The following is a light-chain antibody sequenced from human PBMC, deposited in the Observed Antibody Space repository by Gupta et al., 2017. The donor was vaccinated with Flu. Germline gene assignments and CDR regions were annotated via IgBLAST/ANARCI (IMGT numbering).Light chain of an antibody. CDR3: QQSDSTPPT. CDR1: QSISSY. CDR2: AAS. J-gene: IGKJ1*01. V-gene: IGKV1-39*01. Sequence: DIQMTQSPSSLSASVGDRVTITCRASQSISSYLNWYQQKPGKAPKLLIYAASSLQSGVPSRFSGSGSVTDFTLTISSLQPEDFATYYCQQSDSTPPTFGQGIKVEIK.